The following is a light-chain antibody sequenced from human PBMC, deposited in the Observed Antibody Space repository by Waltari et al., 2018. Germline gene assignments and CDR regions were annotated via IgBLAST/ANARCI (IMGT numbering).Light chain of an antibody. CDR2: EDN. Sequence: NFMLTQPHSVSESPGKTVTISCTRSSGSIASNYVQWYQQRPGSAPTTVIYEDNQRPAGVPERFSGSIDSSSNSASLTISGLKTEDEADSYCQSYDSSNQAVFGGGTQLTVL. V-gene: IGLV6-57*03. J-gene: IGLJ7*01. CDR1: SGSIASNY. CDR3: QSYDSSNQAV.